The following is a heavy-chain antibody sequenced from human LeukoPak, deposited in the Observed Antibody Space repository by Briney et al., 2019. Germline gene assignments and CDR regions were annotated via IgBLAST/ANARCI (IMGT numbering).Heavy chain of an antibody. CDR3: ARGLRGYKYGSDY. CDR2: IYSGGST. Sequence: SGGSLRLSCAASGFTVCNNYMSGVRQAPGKGLEWVSLIYSGGSTYYADSVKGRLTISRDNSMNTLYLQMNSLRAEDTAMYYCARGLRGYKYGSDYWGQGTLVTVSS. D-gene: IGHD5-18*01. V-gene: IGHV3-53*01. CDR1: GFTVCNNY. J-gene: IGHJ4*02.